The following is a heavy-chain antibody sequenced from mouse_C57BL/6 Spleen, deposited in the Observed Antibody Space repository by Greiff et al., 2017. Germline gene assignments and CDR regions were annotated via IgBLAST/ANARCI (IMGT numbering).Heavy chain of an antibody. CDR3: ARGYYGAMDY. V-gene: IGHV5-9*01. J-gene: IGHJ4*01. CDR2: ISGGGGNT. Sequence: EVMLVESGGGLVKPGGSLKLSCAASGFTFSSYTMSWVSQTPEKRLEWVATISGGGGNTYYPDSVKGRFTISRDNAKNTLYLQMSSLRSEDTALYYCARGYYGAMDYWGQGTSVTVSS. CDR1: GFTFSSYT. D-gene: IGHD1-1*01.